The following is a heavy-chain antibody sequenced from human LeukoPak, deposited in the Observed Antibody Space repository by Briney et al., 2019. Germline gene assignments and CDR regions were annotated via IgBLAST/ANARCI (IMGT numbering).Heavy chain of an antibody. CDR3: ASADLVYSSGWYLETPFDY. CDR2: ISSNGGST. J-gene: IGHJ4*02. Sequence: GGSLRLSCAASGFTFSSYAMHWVRQAPGKGLEYVSAISSNGGSTYYANSVKGRFTISRDNAKNSLYLQMNSLRAEDTAVYYCASADLVYSSGWYLETPFDYWGQGTLVTVSS. D-gene: IGHD6-13*01. V-gene: IGHV3-64*01. CDR1: GFTFSSYA.